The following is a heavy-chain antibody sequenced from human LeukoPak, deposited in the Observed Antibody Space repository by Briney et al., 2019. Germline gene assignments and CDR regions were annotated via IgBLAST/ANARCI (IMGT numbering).Heavy chain of an antibody. V-gene: IGHV3-21*01. CDR1: GFTFSSYS. CDR2: ISSSSYI. D-gene: IGHD6-6*01. J-gene: IGHJ4*02. Sequence: GGSLRLSCAASGFTFSSYSMNWVRQAPGKGLEWVSSISSSSYIYYADSVKGRFTISRDNAKNSLYLQMNSLRAEDTAVYYCARDHRIAASIFDYWGQGTLVTVSS. CDR3: ARDHRIAASIFDY.